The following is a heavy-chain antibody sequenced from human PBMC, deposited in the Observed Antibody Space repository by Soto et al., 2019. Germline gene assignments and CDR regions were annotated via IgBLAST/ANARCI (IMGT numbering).Heavy chain of an antibody. D-gene: IGHD4-17*01. J-gene: IGHJ6*02. CDR1: GDSVSSNSAA. Sequence: SQTLSLTCAISGDSVSSNSAAWNWIRQSPSRGLEWLGRTYYRSKWYNDYAVSVKSRITINPDTSKNQFSLKLSSVTAADTAVYYCARVKATTSSVWSYYYGMDVWGQGTTVTVSS. CDR2: TYYRSKWYN. V-gene: IGHV6-1*01. CDR3: ARVKATTSSVWSYYYGMDV.